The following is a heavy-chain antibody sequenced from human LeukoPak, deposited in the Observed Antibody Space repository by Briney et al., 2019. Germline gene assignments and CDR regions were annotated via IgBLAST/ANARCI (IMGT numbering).Heavy chain of an antibody. D-gene: IGHD2-2*01. CDR2: IIPIFGTA. CDR3: ARVKYCSSTSCYRRFDP. CDR1: GGTFSSYA. V-gene: IGHV1-69*05. Sequence: AASVTVSCKASGGTFSSYAISWVRQAPGQGLEWMGGIIPIFGTANYAQKFQGRVTITTDESTSTAYMELSSLRSEDTAVYYCARVKYCSSTSCYRRFDPWGQGTLVTVSS. J-gene: IGHJ5*02.